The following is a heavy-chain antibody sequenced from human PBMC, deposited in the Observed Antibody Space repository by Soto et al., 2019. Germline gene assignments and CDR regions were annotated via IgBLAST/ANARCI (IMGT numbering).Heavy chain of an antibody. CDR1: GGTFRNYT. CDR3: ARDVVIGPFTVSTHVDY. J-gene: IGHJ4*02. Sequence: QVPLVQSAAEVMKPGSSVKVSCKASGGTFRNYTITWVRQAPGQGLAWMGRIIPNPDIANYANKFQGRVTITADKSTSTAYMELSSLRSEDTAVYYCARDVVIGPFTVSTHVDYWGQGTLVIVSS. D-gene: IGHD4-17*01. CDR2: IIPNPDIA. V-gene: IGHV1-69*08.